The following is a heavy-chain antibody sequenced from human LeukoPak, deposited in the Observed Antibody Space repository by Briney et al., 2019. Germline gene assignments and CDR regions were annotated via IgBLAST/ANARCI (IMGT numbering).Heavy chain of an antibody. V-gene: IGHV3-30*02. CDR1: GFTFSTYG. Sequence: QSGGSVRPSCAASGFTFSTYGMHGVREAPAKQLERVSFIRYDGSNKYYADSVKGRFTISRDNSKNTLYLQMNSLRAEDTAVYFCAKDKDPWKSTSISDFDYWGQGTLVTVSS. CDR2: IRYDGSNK. CDR3: AKDKDPWKSTSISDFDY. D-gene: IGHD1-1*01. J-gene: IGHJ4*02.